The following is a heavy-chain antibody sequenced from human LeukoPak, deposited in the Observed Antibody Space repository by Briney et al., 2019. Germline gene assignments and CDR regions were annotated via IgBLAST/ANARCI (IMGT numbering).Heavy chain of an antibody. Sequence: PGGSLRLSCAASGFTFSSYAMHWARQAPGKGLEWVAVISYDGSNKYYADSVKGRFTISRDNSKNTLYLQMNSLRAEDTAVYYCARATYYYDSSGYYSDWFDPWGQGTLVTVSS. D-gene: IGHD3-22*01. V-gene: IGHV3-30*04. CDR3: ARATYYYDSSGYYSDWFDP. J-gene: IGHJ5*02. CDR1: GFTFSSYA. CDR2: ISYDGSNK.